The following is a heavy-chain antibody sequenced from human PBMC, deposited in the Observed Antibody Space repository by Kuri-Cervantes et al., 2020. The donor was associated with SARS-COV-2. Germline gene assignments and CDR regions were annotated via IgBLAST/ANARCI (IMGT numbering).Heavy chain of an antibody. CDR2: IIPIFGTA. Sequence: SVKVSCKASGGTFSSYAISWVRQAPGQGLEWMGGIIPIFGTANYAQEFQGRVTITADKSTSTAYMELSSLRSEDTAVYYCARDLQRGTFDIWGQGTMVTVSS. CDR3: ARDLQRGTFDI. D-gene: IGHD1-14*01. J-gene: IGHJ3*02. V-gene: IGHV1-69*06. CDR1: GGTFSSYA.